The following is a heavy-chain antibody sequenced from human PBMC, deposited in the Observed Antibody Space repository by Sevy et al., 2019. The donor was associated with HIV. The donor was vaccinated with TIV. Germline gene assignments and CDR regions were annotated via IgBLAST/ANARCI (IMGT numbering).Heavy chain of an antibody. D-gene: IGHD3-3*01. CDR2: IYSGGNT. CDR1: GFTVSSNY. J-gene: IGHJ6*02. Sequence: GGSLRLSCAASGFTVSSNYMSWVRQAPGKGLEWVSAIYSGGNTYYADSVKGRFTISRDNAKNSLYLQMNSLRAEDTAVYYCARDGGLYYDFWSGYYTRYYYYGMDVWGQGTTVTVSS. CDR3: ARDGGLYYDFWSGYYTRYYYYGMDV. V-gene: IGHV3-53*01.